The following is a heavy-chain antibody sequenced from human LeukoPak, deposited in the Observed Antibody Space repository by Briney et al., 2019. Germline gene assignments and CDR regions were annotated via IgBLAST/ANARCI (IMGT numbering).Heavy chain of an antibody. V-gene: IGHV4-59*01. J-gene: IGHJ6*03. CDR1: GGSISSYC. CDR2: IYYSGST. CDR3: ARVIIAAAGSYGVYYYYMDV. D-gene: IGHD6-13*01. Sequence: SETLSLTCTVSGGSISSYCWSWIRQPPGKGLEWIGYIYYSGSTNYNPSLKSRVTISVDTSKNQFSLKLSSVTAADTAVYYCARVIIAAAGSYGVYYYYMDVWGKGTTVTVSS.